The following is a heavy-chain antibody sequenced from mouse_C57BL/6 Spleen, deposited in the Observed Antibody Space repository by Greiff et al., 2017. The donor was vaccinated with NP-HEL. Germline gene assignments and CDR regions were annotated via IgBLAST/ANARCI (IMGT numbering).Heavy chain of an antibody. D-gene: IGHD2-1*01. CDR1: GYTFTSYW. CDR3: ARPYGNYGFAY. CDR2: IHPNSGST. J-gene: IGHJ3*01. Sequence: QVQLQQSGAELVKPGASVKLSCKASGYTFTSYWMHWVKQRPGQGLEWIGMIHPNSGSTNYNEKFKSKATLTVDKSSSTAYMQLSSLTSEDSAVYYCARPYGNYGFAYWGQGTLVTVSA. V-gene: IGHV1-64*01.